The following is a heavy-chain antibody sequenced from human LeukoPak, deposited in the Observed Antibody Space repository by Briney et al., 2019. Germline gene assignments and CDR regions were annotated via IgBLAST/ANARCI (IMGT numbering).Heavy chain of an antibody. Sequence: PSQTLSLTCAVSGDSISSGSYSWSWIRQAPGKGLEWIGYIYQSGSTYYNPSLTSRVTISVDRSKNQFSLKLSSVTAADTAVYYCARSSGWFDPWGQGTLVIVSS. J-gene: IGHJ5*02. CDR1: GDSISSGSYS. D-gene: IGHD3-10*01. V-gene: IGHV4-30-2*01. CDR2: IYQSGST. CDR3: ARSSGWFDP.